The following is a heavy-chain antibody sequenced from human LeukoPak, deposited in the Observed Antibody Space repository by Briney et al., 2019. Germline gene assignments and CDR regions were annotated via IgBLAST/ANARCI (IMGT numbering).Heavy chain of an antibody. J-gene: IGHJ1*01. CDR2: INAGNGNT. V-gene: IGHV1-3*01. D-gene: IGHD3-22*01. Sequence: ASVKVSCKASGYTFTSYVIHWVRQAPGHRLEWMGWINAGNGNTKYSQTFQGSVPITRDTSASTVYMELSSLRSEDTALYYCARVEKYDSTEKHWGQGILVTVSS. CDR3: ARVEKYDSTEKH. CDR1: GYTFTSYV.